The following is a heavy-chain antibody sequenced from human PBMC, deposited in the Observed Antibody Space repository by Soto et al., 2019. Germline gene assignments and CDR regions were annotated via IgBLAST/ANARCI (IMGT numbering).Heavy chain of an antibody. Sequence: GGSLRLSCAASGFTFTNYAMNWVRQAPGKGLEWVSVISGSGETTYYADSVKGRFTISRDNSKNTLYLQMNSLRAEDTAVYFCAKDFGDIVVVVLAPYGMDVWGQGTTVTAP. V-gene: IGHV3-23*01. J-gene: IGHJ6*02. CDR1: GFTFTNYA. CDR3: AKDFGDIVVVVLAPYGMDV. D-gene: IGHD2-15*01. CDR2: ISGSGETT.